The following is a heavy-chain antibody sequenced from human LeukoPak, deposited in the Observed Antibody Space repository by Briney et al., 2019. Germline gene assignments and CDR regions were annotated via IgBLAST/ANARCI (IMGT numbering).Heavy chain of an antibody. CDR2: IRYDGSNK. V-gene: IGHV3-30*02. CDR1: GFTFSSYG. J-gene: IGHJ4*02. CDR3: TTDWTHYYDSSGLHYFDY. Sequence: GGSLRLSCAASGFTFSSYGMHWGRQAPGKGLEWVAFIRYDGSNKYYAVSVKGRFTISRDNSKKTLYLQMNSLKTEDTAVYYCTTDWTHYYDSSGLHYFDYWGQGTLVTVSS. D-gene: IGHD3-22*01.